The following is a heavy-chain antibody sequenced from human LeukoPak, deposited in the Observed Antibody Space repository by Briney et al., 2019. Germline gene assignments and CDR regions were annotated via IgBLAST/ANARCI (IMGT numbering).Heavy chain of an antibody. CDR2: IYSSGTT. J-gene: IGHJ4*02. CDR3: AKYTFGSDYFAY. V-gene: IGHV4-4*07. Sequence: SETLSLTCTVSGGSISGNYWSWIRQSAGKGLEWIGRIYSSGTTNYNPSLRSRVSMSVDTSNNQFSLNLDSVTAADSAVYYCAKYTFGSDYFAYWGRGTLVTVSS. CDR1: GGSISGNY. D-gene: IGHD5-18*01.